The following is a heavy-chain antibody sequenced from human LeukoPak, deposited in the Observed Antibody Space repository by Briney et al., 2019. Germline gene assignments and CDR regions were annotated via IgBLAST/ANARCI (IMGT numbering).Heavy chain of an antibody. CDR2: ISSSSSYI. CDR1: GFTFSSYS. CDR3: ARVGYSYGYYFDY. V-gene: IGHV3-21*01. D-gene: IGHD5-18*01. Sequence: GGSLRLSCAASGFTFSSYSMNWVRQAPGKGLEWVSSISSSSSYIYYADSVKGRFTISRDNAKNSLYLQMNSLRAEDTAVYYCARVGYSYGYYFDYWGQGTLVTVSS. J-gene: IGHJ4*02.